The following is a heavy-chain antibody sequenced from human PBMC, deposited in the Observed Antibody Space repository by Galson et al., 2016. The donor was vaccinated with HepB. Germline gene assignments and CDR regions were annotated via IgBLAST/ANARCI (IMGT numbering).Heavy chain of an antibody. CDR3: ARGPRPTHSSSWAYYFDL. D-gene: IGHD6-13*01. CDR1: GFSFRNYA. V-gene: IGHV3-23*01. Sequence: SLRLSCAASGFSFRNYAMSWVRQAPGKGLEWVSSISDTAGSTYYADSVKGRFTISRDNSRNTLFLQLNSLRAEDTAVYYCARGPRPTHSSSWAYYFDLWGRGSLVTVSS. J-gene: IGHJ2*01. CDR2: ISDTAGST.